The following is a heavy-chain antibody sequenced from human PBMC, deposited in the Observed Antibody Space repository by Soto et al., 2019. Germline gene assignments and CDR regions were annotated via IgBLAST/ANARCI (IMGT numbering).Heavy chain of an antibody. D-gene: IGHD3-10*01. CDR1: GFTVSSNY. Sequence: GGSLRLSCAASGFTVSSNYMSWVRQAPGKGLEWVSVIYSNSSTYYADSVKGRFTISRDNAKNTLYLQMNSLRAEDTAVYYCARVGDTMVRGVIINDYFDYWGQGTLVTVSS. CDR3: ARVGDTMVRGVIINDYFDY. V-gene: IGHV3-53*01. J-gene: IGHJ4*02. CDR2: IYSNSST.